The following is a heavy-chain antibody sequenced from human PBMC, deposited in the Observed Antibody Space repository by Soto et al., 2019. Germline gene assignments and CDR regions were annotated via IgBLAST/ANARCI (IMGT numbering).Heavy chain of an antibody. V-gene: IGHV3-11*01. CDR3: VRPYYTSSWFPFDR. J-gene: IGHJ4*02. D-gene: IGHD3-3*01. CDR2: IDSDDGTT. CDR1: GFDFGDYY. Sequence: PGGSLRLAXTASGFDFGDYYMSWIRQAPGKGLEWVSYIDSDDGTTYYTDSVKGRFTISRDNAKNSLYLQMNSLRVEDTALHYCVRPYYTSSWFPFDRWGQGTLVTVSS.